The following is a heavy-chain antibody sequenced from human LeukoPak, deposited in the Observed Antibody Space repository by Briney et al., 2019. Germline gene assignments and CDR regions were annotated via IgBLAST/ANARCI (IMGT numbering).Heavy chain of an antibody. Sequence: SQTLSLTCAISGDSVSSSSSAWSWIRQSPSRGLEWLGRTYYRSKWYTNYAESVKGRITINPDTSKNQFSLQLNSVTPEDTAVYYCARNYSPDFDYWGQGTLVTVSS. CDR3: ARNYSPDFDY. CDR1: GDSVSSSSSA. V-gene: IGHV6-1*01. CDR2: TYYRSKWYT. J-gene: IGHJ4*02. D-gene: IGHD1-7*01.